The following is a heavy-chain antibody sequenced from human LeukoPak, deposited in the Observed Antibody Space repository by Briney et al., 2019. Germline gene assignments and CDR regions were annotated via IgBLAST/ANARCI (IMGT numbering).Heavy chain of an antibody. CDR3: ARVNYDILTGPLYYYYYYMDV. CDR2: IYYSGST. CDR1: GGSISSYY. D-gene: IGHD3-9*01. J-gene: IGHJ6*03. V-gene: IGHV4-59*12. Sequence: PSETLSLTCTVSGGSISSYYWSWIRQPPGKGLEWIGNIYYSGSTYYNPSLKSRVTISVDTSKNQFSLKLSSVTAADTAVYYCARVNYDILTGPLYYYYYYMDVWGKGTTVTISS.